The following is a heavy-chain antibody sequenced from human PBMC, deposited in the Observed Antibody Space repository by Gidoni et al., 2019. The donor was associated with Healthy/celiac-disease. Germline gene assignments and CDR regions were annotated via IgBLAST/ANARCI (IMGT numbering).Heavy chain of an antibody. D-gene: IGHD2-15*01. CDR1: GFPFSSYA. CDR2: ISYDGSNK. CDR3: ARGVTGWHFDY. J-gene: IGHJ4*02. Sequence: QVQLVESGGGVVQPGRSLRLSCSASGFPFSSYAMHWVRQAPGKGLEWVAVISYDGSNKYYADSVKGRFTISRDNSKNTLYLQMNSLRAEDTAVYYCARGVTGWHFDYWGQGTLVTVSS. V-gene: IGHV3-30*01.